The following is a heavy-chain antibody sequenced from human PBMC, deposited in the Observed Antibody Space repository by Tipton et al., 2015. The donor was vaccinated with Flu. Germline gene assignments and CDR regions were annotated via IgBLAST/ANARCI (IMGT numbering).Heavy chain of an antibody. J-gene: IGHJ6*02. CDR2: INHSGST. Sequence: AGLVKPSETLSLTCAVYGGSFSGYYWSWIRQPPGKGLEWIGEINHSGSTNYNPSLKSRVTISVDTSKNQFSLKLSSVTAADTAVYYCARQLNRYYYYGMDVWGQGTTVTVSS. CDR3: ARQLNRYYYYGMDV. V-gene: IGHV4-34*01. CDR1: GGSFSGYY. D-gene: IGHD6-6*01.